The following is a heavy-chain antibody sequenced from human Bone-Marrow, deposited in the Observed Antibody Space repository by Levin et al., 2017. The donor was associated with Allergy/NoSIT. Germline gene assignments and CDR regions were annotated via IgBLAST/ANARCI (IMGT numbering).Heavy chain of an antibody. CDR2: IRTKSNNYAT. Sequence: GGSLRLSCAASGFAFSGSAIHWVRQASGKGLEWLGRIRTKSNNYATEYASSVQGRFTLSRDDSKNMAYLQMNSLKIEDTALYYCARLGSASYPDTHDYYFYNDVWGKGTTVTFSS. J-gene: IGHJ6*03. CDR3: ARLGSASYPDTHDYYFYNDV. D-gene: IGHD3-10*01. CDR1: GFAFSGSA. V-gene: IGHV3-73*01.